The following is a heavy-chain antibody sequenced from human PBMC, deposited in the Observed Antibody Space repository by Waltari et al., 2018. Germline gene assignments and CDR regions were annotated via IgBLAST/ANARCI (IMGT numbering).Heavy chain of an antibody. D-gene: IGHD2-15*01. Sequence: VVLKQWGAGVVESSETLSLTCAVYGGFLTGYFWSWIRQSPGKGLEWIGEINHSGNNDYNPSLKSRAFISVDTSKNQFSLMLSSVTAADTALYYCARSICRGETCSRYFDSWGQGTLVTVSS. CDR3: ARSICRGETCSRYFDS. CDR2: INHSGNN. V-gene: IGHV4-34*01. CDR1: GGFLTGYF. J-gene: IGHJ5*01.